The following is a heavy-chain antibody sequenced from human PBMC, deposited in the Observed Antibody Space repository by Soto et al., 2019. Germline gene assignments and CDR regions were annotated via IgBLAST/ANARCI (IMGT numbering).Heavy chain of an antibody. V-gene: IGHV3-30-3*01. D-gene: IGHD1-1*01. J-gene: IGHJ4*02. CDR1: GFTFSSYA. CDR3: ARGERREWYKDY. Sequence: QVPLVESGGGVVQPGRSLRLSCAASGFTFSSYAMHWVRQAPGKGLEWVAVISYDGSNKYYADSVKGRFTISRDNSKNTQYLQMNSLRAEDTAVYYCARGERREWYKDYWGQGPLVTVSS. CDR2: ISYDGSNK.